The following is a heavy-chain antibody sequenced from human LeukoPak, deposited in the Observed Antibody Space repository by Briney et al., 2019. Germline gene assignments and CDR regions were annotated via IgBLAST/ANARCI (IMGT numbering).Heavy chain of an antibody. CDR1: GGSISSYY. CDR3: ARVSSRRLPPSYSYDRRNYFDY. V-gene: IGHV4-34*01. CDR2: INHSGST. Sequence: SETLSLTCTVSGGSISSYYWSWIRQPPGKGLEWIGQINHSGSTNYSPSLKSRVTISVDTSKNQFSLKPSSVTAADTAVYYCARVSSRRLPPSYSYDRRNYFDYWGQGTLVTVSS. D-gene: IGHD3-22*01. J-gene: IGHJ4*02.